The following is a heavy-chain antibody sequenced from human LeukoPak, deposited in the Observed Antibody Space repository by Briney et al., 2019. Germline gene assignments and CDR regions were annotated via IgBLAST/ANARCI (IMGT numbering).Heavy chain of an antibody. D-gene: IGHD6-13*01. V-gene: IGHV4-59*01. Sequence: SETLSLTCTVSGGSLSSYYWSWIRQPPGKGLEWIGHIYYSGSTNYNPSLKCRVTISVDASKHQFSLKLSSVTAADTAVYYCARGSDSSSCNVWGQGTTVTVSS. J-gene: IGHJ6*02. CDR3: ARGSDSSSCNV. CDR2: IYYSGST. CDR1: GGSLSSYY.